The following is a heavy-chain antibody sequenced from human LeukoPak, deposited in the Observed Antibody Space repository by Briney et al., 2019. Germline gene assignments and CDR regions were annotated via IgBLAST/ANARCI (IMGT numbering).Heavy chain of an antibody. CDR3: AREVWFGESFDY. CDR1: GGSFSGYY. J-gene: IGHJ4*02. Sequence: SETLSLTCAVYGGSFSGYYWSWIRQPPGKGLEWIGEINHSGSTNYNPSLKSRVTISVDTSKNQFSLKLSSVTAADTAVYYCAREVWFGESFDYWGQGTLVTVSS. V-gene: IGHV4-34*01. D-gene: IGHD3-10*01. CDR2: INHSGST.